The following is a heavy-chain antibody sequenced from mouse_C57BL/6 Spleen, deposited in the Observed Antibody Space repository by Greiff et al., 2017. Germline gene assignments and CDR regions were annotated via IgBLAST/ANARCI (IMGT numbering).Heavy chain of an antibody. CDR1: GYAFSSYW. CDR2: IYPGDGDT. V-gene: IGHV1-80*01. J-gene: IGHJ4*01. CDR3: ASYAMDY. Sequence: QVQLQQSGAELVKPGASVKISCKASGYAFSSYWMDWVEQRPGEGLEWIGQIYPGDGDTNYDGKFKGKATLTADISSSTAYMQLSSLTSEDSAVYFCASYAMDYWGQGTSVTVSS.